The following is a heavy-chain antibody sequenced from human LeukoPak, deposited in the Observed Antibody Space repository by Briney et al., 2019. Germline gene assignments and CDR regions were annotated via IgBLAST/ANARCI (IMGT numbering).Heavy chain of an antibody. CDR3: ARHYGP. D-gene: IGHD3-16*01. CDR1: GGSISSVDYY. V-gene: IGHV4-31*03. Sequence: SETLSLTCTVSGGSISSVDYYWSWIRQYPGKGLEWIGYINYRGSAYYNPSLKSRVTISVDTSKNQFSLKLNSVTATDTAVYYCARHYGPWGQGTLVTVSS. J-gene: IGHJ4*02. CDR2: INYRGSA.